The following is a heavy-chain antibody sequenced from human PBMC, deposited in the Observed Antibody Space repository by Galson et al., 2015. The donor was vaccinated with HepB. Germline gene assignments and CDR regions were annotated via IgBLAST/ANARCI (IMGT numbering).Heavy chain of an antibody. CDR1: GFTFSNYA. CDR2: VSYDGSNK. V-gene: IGHV3-30*04. J-gene: IGHJ6*02. D-gene: IGHD5-18*01. Sequence: SLRLSCAASGFTFSNYAVHWVRQAPGKGLEWVAVVSYDGSNKYYADSVKGRFTISRDNSKNTLYLQMNSQRAEDTAMYYCTRDRRAIQPWSSGPYYYYYGMDVWGQGTTVTVSS. CDR3: TRDRRAIQPWSSGPYYYYYGMDV.